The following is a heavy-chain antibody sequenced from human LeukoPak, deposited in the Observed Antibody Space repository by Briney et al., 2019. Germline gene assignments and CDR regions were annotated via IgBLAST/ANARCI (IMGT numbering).Heavy chain of an antibody. D-gene: IGHD1-14*01. CDR3: VKDNPLDY. Sequence: QPGRSLRLPCAASGFTFSNYGMLWVRQAPGKGLEWVAFIRYDGNNKLYADSMKGRFTISRDNSKNTLYLHINSLRAEDTAVYYCVKDNPLDYWGQGTLVIVSS. CDR1: GFTFSNYG. V-gene: IGHV3-30*02. CDR2: IRYDGNNK. J-gene: IGHJ4*02.